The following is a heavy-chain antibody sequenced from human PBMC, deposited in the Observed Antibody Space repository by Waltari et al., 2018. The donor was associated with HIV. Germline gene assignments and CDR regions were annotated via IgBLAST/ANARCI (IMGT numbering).Heavy chain of an antibody. Sequence: EVQLVESGGGLIQPGGSLRLSCVASGFTASSKDMVWVRTAPGKGLEWVSVIYSGGSTYYADSVKGRFTISRDNSKNTLYLQMNSLRAEDTAVYYCASRESYSGYYLGDYWGQGTLVTVSS. V-gene: IGHV3-53*01. J-gene: IGHJ4*02. CDR3: ASRESYSGYYLGDY. CDR2: IYSGGST. D-gene: IGHD3-22*01. CDR1: GFTASSKD.